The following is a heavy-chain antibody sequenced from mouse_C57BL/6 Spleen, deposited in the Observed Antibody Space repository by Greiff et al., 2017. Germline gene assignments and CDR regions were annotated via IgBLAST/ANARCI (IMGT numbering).Heavy chain of an antibody. CDR3: ARSGGTVRYYFDY. CDR1: GYSFTDYN. D-gene: IGHD1-1*01. J-gene: IGHJ2*01. V-gene: IGHV1-39*01. Sequence: VQLQQPGPELVKPGASVKISCKASGYSFTDYNMNWVKQSNGKSLEWIGVINPNSGTTSYNQKFKGKATLTVDQSSSTAYMQLNSLTSEDSAVYYCARSGGTVRYYFDYWGTGTTLTVSS. CDR2: INPNSGTT.